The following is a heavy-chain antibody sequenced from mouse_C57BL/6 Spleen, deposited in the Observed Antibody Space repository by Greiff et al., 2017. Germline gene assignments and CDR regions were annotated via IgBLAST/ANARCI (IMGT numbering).Heavy chain of an antibody. CDR2: INPSNSST. Sequence: QVQLQQPGAELVMPGASVKLSCKASGYTFTSYWMHWVKPRPGQGLEWIGYINPSNSSTNYNHKFKGKSTLTVDKSSSTAYMQLSRLTSADSAVYYCARERLFRNYYAMDYWGQGTSVTVSS. D-gene: IGHD1-1*01. V-gene: IGHV1-69*01. CDR3: ARERLFRNYYAMDY. CDR1: GYTFTSYW. J-gene: IGHJ4*01.